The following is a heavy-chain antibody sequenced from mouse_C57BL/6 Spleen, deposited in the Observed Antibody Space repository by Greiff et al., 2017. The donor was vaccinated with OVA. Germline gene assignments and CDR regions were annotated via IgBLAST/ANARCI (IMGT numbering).Heavy chain of an antibody. CDR2: IDPSDSYT. CDR1: GYTFTSYW. CDR3: ARKNYDGYDAMDY. V-gene: IGHV1-59*01. D-gene: IGHD2-3*01. Sequence: VQLQQPGAELVRPGTSVKLSCKASGYTFTSYWMHWVKQRPGQGLEWIGVIDPSDSYTNYNQKFKGKATLTVDTSSSTAYMQLSSLTSEDSAVYYCARKNYDGYDAMDYWGQGTSVTVSS. J-gene: IGHJ4*01.